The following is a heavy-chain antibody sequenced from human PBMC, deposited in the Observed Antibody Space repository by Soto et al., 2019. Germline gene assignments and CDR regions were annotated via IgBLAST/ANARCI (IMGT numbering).Heavy chain of an antibody. D-gene: IGHD6-13*01. V-gene: IGHV4-39*01. J-gene: IGHJ4*02. Sequence: QLQLQESGPGLVKPSETLSLTCTVSGGSISSSSYYWGWIRQPPGKGLEWIGSIYYSGSTYYNPSLKSRVTISVDTSKNQFSLKLSSVTAADTAVYYCARRSSSWSPVDYWGQGTLVTVSS. CDR3: ARRSSSWSPVDY. CDR1: GGSISSSSYY. CDR2: IYYSGST.